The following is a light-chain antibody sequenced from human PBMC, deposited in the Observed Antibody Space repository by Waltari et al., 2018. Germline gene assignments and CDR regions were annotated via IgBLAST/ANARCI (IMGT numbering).Light chain of an antibody. V-gene: IGLV2-14*03. CDR1: SSDVGGYNY. Sequence: QSALTQPASVSGSPGQSITISCTGTSSDVGGYNYVSWYQQHPGKAPKLMIYDVSNRPSVVSNRFSCSKSGNTASLTISGLQAEDEADYYCSSYTSSSVVVFGGGTKLTVL. CDR3: SSYTSSSVVV. CDR2: DVS. J-gene: IGLJ2*01.